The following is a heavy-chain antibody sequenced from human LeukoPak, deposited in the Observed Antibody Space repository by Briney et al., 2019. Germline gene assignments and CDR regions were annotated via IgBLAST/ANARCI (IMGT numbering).Heavy chain of an antibody. CDR3: TKGNSYTKTDYIDY. V-gene: IGHV3-9*03. J-gene: IGHJ4*02. CDR1: GFTLDDYS. CDR2: INWNSGSI. D-gene: IGHD1-7*01. Sequence: GGSLRLSCAASGFTLDDYSMHWVRQAPGKGLEWVSSINWNSGSIDYSDSVKGRFTISRDNAKNSLYLQMNSLIAEDIALYYCTKGNSYTKTDYIDYWGKGAQVTVSS.